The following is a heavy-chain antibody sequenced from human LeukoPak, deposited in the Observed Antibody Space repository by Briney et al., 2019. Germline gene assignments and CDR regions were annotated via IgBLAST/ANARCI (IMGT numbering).Heavy chain of an antibody. CDR3: AKGGLGVLDY. CDR2: IRYDGYNK. J-gene: IGHJ4*02. V-gene: IGHV3-30*02. D-gene: IGHD3-10*01. Sequence: PGGSLRLSCAASGFTFSSYEMNWVRQAPGKGLDWVAFIRYDGYNKYYADSVKGRFTISRDNSKNTLYLQMNSLRAEDTAVYYCAKGGLGVLDYWGQGTLVTVSS. CDR1: GFTFSSYE.